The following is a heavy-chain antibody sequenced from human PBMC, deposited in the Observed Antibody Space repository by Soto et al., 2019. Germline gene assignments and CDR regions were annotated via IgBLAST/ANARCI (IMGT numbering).Heavy chain of an antibody. CDR3: ARRIEGYYYYGMDV. V-gene: IGHV3-48*02. Sequence: EVQLVESGGGLVRPGGSLRLSCAASGFTFSSYSMNWVRQAPGKGLEWVSYISSGSSTIYYADSVRGRFTISRDNAKNLLYLQMNSLRDEDTAVYYCARRIEGYYYYGMDVWGQGTTVTVSS. J-gene: IGHJ6*02. D-gene: IGHD2-21*01. CDR2: ISSGSSTI. CDR1: GFTFSSYS.